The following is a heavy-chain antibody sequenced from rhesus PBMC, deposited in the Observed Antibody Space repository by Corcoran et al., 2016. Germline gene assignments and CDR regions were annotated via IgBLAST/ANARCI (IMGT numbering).Heavy chain of an antibody. CDR2: ISHYKGNK. Sequence: QVQLVQSGAEIKQPGASVNVYCKASGHTFTSYYIHWVRQAPGQGLEGIGLISHYKGNKDYAQNFQGRVTITTDTSTSTGYMELSSRGSEDTSVYDCTRESSSGSLDAWGRGVLVTVSS. V-gene: IGHV1-180*01. J-gene: IGHJ5-2*02. D-gene: IGHD4-4*01. CDR3: TRESSSGSLDA. CDR1: GHTFTSYY.